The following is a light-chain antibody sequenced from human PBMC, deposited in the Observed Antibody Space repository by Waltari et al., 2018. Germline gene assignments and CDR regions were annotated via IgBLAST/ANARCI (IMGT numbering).Light chain of an antibody. V-gene: IGKV3-11*01. CDR3: QQRNDWPLT. J-gene: IGKJ4*01. Sequence: DIELTQSPATLSLSPGDRATLTCRASENVFQYVSWYQQKPGQAPRLLISDTSTRATGVPDRFVAFGSGTDFTLTISSLEPEDFAVYYCQQRNDWPLTFGGGTRVEIK. CDR2: DTS. CDR1: ENVFQY.